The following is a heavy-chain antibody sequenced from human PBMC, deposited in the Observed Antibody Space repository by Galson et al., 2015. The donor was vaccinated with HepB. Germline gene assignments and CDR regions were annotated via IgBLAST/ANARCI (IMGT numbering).Heavy chain of an antibody. CDR1: GFTFSNYA. CDR3: ARGGLVLSDRAEYFQH. CDR2: ISYDGSNK. D-gene: IGHD6-19*01. Sequence: SLRLSCAASGFTFSNYAMHWVRQAPGKGLEWVAVISYDGSNKYYADSAKGRFTISRDNSKNTLFLQMNSLRAEDTAVYYCARGGLVLSDRAEYFQHWARAPWSPSPQ. V-gene: IGHV3-30*04. J-gene: IGHJ1*01.